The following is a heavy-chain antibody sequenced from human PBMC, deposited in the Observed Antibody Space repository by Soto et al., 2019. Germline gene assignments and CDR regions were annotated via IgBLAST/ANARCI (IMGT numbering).Heavy chain of an antibody. CDR3: ARKVALVLTQDPFDY. V-gene: IGHV4-39*01. Sequence: SETLSLTCTVSGGSISSSSYYWGWIRQPPGKGLEWIGSIYYSGSTYYNPSLKSRVTISVDTSKNQFSLKLSSVTAADTAVYYCARKVALVLTQDPFDYWGQGTLVTVSS. CDR1: GGSISSSSYY. D-gene: IGHD2-15*01. J-gene: IGHJ4*02. CDR2: IYYSGST.